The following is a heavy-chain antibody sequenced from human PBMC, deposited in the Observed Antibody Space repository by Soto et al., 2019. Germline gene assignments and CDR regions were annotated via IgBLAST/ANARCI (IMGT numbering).Heavy chain of an antibody. CDR1: GFTFSSYG. D-gene: IGHD3-9*01. J-gene: IGHJ2*01. CDR3: ARDRGFDWAAGWYFDL. Sequence: GGSLRLSCAASGFTFSSYGMHWVRQAPGKGLEWVAVISYDGSNKYYADSVKGRFTISRDNSKNTLYLQMNSLRAEDTAVYYCARDRGFDWAAGWYFDLWGRGTLVTVSS. CDR2: ISYDGSNK. V-gene: IGHV3-30*03.